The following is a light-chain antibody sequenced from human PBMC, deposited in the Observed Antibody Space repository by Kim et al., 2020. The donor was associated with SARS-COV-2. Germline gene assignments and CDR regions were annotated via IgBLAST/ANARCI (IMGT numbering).Light chain of an antibody. CDR2: RTS. V-gene: IGKV1-5*03. CDR3: QQYNSYSRT. CDR1: QSVSSW. Sequence: DIQMTQSPSNLSASVGDTVTITCRASQSVSSWLAWYQQKPGNAPKLLIYRTSYLESGVPSRFSGSGSGTEFTLTISSLQPDDFATYYCQQYNSYSRTFGQGTKLEIK. J-gene: IGKJ2*01.